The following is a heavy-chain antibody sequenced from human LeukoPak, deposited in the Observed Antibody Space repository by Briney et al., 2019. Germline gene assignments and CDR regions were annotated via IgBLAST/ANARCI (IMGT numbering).Heavy chain of an antibody. V-gene: IGHV3-64D*09. J-gene: IGHJ3*02. CDR3: VKDEVKSRDGYNLGAFDI. D-gene: IGHD5-24*01. Sequence: GGSLSLSCSASGFTFSSYAMHWVRQAPGKGLEYVSAISSYGGSTYYTDSVKGRFTISRDNSKNTLYLQMSSLRAEDTAVYYCVKDEVKSRDGYNLGAFDIWGQGTTVTVPS. CDR2: ISSYGGST. CDR1: GFTFSSYA.